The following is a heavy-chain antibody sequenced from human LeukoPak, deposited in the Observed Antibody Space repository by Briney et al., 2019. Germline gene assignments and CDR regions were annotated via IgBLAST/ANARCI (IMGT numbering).Heavy chain of an antibody. D-gene: IGHD1-26*01. CDR1: GFTFSSYA. Sequence: GGSLRLSCAASGFTFSSYAMTWVRQAPGKGLEWVSGISTSGDRTYYADSVKGRFTISRDNSKNTLYLQMNSLRAEDTAEYYCARSAVGTSCCTAVDYWGQGTLVTVSS. CDR2: ISTSGDRT. V-gene: IGHV3-23*01. J-gene: IGHJ4*02. CDR3: ARSAVGTSCCTAVDY.